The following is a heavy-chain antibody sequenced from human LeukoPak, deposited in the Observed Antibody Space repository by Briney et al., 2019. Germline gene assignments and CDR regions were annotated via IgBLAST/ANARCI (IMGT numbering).Heavy chain of an antibody. CDR2: IRSKANSYAT. CDR3: TSHGYCSSTSCYHI. CDR1: GFTFSDHY. V-gene: IGHV3-73*01. D-gene: IGHD2-2*01. J-gene: IGHJ3*02. Sequence: PGGSLRLSCAASGFTFSDHYMDWVRQAPGKGLEWVGRIRSKANSYATAYAASVKGRFTISRDDSKNTAYLQMNSLKTEDTAVYYCTSHGYCSSTSCYHIWGQGTMVTVSS.